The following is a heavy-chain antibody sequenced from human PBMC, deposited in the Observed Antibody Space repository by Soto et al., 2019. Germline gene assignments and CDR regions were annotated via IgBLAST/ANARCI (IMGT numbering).Heavy chain of an antibody. D-gene: IGHD6-13*01. CDR3: ARQSSSWSNWFDP. CDR2: IDPSDSYT. V-gene: IGHV5-10-1*01. Sequence: GSSLQSPCQGSGYNFTSYWISWVRQMPGKGLEWMGRIDPSDSYTNYSPSFQGHVTISADKSISTAYLQWSSLKASDTAMYYCARQSSSWSNWFDPWGQGTLVTVAS. CDR1: GYNFTSYW. J-gene: IGHJ5*02.